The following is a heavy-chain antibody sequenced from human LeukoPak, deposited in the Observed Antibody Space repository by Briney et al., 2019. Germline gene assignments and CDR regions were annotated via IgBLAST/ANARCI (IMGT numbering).Heavy chain of an antibody. D-gene: IGHD3-10*01. Sequence: GGSLRLSCAASGFTFSSFAMGWVRLAPGKGLQWISCIYGSNNNTYYTDSVTGRFTISRDNSKNTLYLQMNSLRAEDTAVYYCAREYYGSGASGCFDYWGQGTLVTVSS. V-gene: IGHV3-23*05. CDR3: AREYYGSGASGCFDY. CDR1: GFTFSSFA. J-gene: IGHJ4*02. CDR2: IYGSNNNT.